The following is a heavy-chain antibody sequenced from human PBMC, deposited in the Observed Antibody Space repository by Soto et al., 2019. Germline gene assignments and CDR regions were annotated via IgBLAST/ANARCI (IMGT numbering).Heavy chain of an antibody. J-gene: IGHJ5*02. CDR2: FYSGGQI. D-gene: IGHD1-20*01. CDR1: GFYVAGKY. Sequence: EGALSLSCAASGFYVAGKYMSWVRQAPGKGLARVSVFYSGGQIYYSDSVKGRFTISIDNSKNTVILDMNALRAEDTTTYYCARINWSTRGSSSDTWGQGTLVTVSS. CDR3: ARINWSTRGSSSDT. V-gene: IGHV3-53*01.